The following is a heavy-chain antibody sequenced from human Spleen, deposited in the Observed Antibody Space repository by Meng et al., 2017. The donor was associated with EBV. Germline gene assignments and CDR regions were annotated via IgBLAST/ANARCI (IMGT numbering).Heavy chain of an antibody. J-gene: IGHJ3*01. CDR2: IYHNGNT. V-gene: IGHV4-30-2*01. CDR3: ASLPRDYEAFNV. Sequence: QLELQESASELVKPSQTLSLTCTVSGGPISSGGYSWSWIRQPPGQALEWIGYIYHNGNTYYSPSLESRVTISIDKSMSQFSLRLSSVTAADTAVYYCASLPRDYEAFNVWGQGTMVTVSS. D-gene: IGHD4-17*01. CDR1: GGPISSGGYS.